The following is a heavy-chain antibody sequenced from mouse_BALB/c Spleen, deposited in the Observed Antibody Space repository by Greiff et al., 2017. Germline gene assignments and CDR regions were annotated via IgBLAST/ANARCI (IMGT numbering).Heavy chain of an antibody. CDR1: GYTFTEYT. Sequence: VHVKQSGPELVKPGASVKISCKTSGYTFTEYTMHWVKQSHGKSLEWIGGINPNNGGTSYNQKFKGKATLTVDKSSSTAYMELRSLTSEDSAVYYCARGYYGSSIWYFDVWGAGTTVTVSS. CDR3: ARGYYGSSIWYFDV. V-gene: IGHV1-18*01. D-gene: IGHD1-1*01. J-gene: IGHJ1*01. CDR2: INPNNGGT.